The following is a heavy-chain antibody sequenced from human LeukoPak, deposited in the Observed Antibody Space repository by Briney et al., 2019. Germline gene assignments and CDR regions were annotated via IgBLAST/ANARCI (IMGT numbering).Heavy chain of an antibody. Sequence: GGSLRLSCAASGFTFSSYWMNWVRQAPGKGLEWVANIDQDGSEKHFVDSVKGRFTISRDNAKNSVFLEMNSLRAEDTAVYYCARDTAMVDYWGQGALVTVSS. CDR1: GFTFSSYW. J-gene: IGHJ4*02. V-gene: IGHV3-7*01. D-gene: IGHD5-18*01. CDR2: IDQDGSEK. CDR3: ARDTAMVDY.